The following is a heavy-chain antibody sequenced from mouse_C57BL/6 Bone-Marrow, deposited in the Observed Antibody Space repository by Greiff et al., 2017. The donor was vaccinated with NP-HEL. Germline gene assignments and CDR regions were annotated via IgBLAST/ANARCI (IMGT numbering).Heavy chain of an antibody. V-gene: IGHV2-2*01. D-gene: IGHD1-3*01. Sequence: VKLEESGPGLVQPSQSLSITCTVSGFSLTSYGVHWVRQSPGKGLEWLGVIWSGGSTDYNAAFISRLSISKDNSKSQVFFKMNSRQADDTAINYWARNGGTKGYYFDYWGQGTTLTVSS. CDR3: ARNGGTKGYYFDY. CDR2: IWSGGST. CDR1: GFSLTSYG. J-gene: IGHJ2*01.